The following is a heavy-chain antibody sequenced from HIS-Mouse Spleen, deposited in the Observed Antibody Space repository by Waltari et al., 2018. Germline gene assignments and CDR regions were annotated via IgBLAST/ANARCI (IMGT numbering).Heavy chain of an antibody. J-gene: IGHJ6*02. CDR3: ARGSSSGSYWYYYYGMDV. Sequence: QVQLVQSGAEVKKPGASVKVSGKASGYTFPSYDINWVRQATGQGLEWMGWMNPNSGNTGYAQKFQGRVTMTRNTSISTAYMELSSLRSEDTAVYYCARGSSSGSYWYYYYGMDVWGQGTTVTVSS. V-gene: IGHV1-8*01. CDR1: GYTFPSYD. D-gene: IGHD1-26*01. CDR2: MNPNSGNT.